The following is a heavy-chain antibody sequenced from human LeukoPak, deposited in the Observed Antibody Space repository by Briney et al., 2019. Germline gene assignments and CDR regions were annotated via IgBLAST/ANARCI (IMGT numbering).Heavy chain of an antibody. CDR3: AKSAPSGSYFFDY. CDR1: GFTFSSYG. Sequence: QPGGSLRLSCAASGFTFSSYGMHWVRQAPGKGLEWVAVIWYDGSNKYYADSVKGRFTISRDNSKNTPYLQMNSLRAEDTAVYYCAKSAPSGSYFFDYWGQGTLVTVSS. D-gene: IGHD1-26*01. V-gene: IGHV3-33*06. CDR2: IWYDGSNK. J-gene: IGHJ4*02.